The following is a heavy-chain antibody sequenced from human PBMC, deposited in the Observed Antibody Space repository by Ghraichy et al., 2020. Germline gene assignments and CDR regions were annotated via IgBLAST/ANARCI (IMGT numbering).Heavy chain of an antibody. CDR1: GGSISSYY. CDR2: IYYSGST. D-gene: IGHD6-13*01. Sequence: LSCTVSGGSISSYYWSWIRQPPGKGLEWIGYIYYSGSTNYNPSLKSRVTISVDTSKNQFSLKLSSVTAADTAVYYCAGGDSSSWYSGGEYFQHWGQGTLVTVSS. CDR3: AGGDSSSWYSGGEYFQH. V-gene: IGHV4-59*01. J-gene: IGHJ1*01.